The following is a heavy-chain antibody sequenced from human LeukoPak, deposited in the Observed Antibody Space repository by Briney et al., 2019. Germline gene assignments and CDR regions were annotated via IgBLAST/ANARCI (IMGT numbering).Heavy chain of an antibody. CDR3: ASGSSGWYRGYYYYYYYMDV. J-gene: IGHJ6*03. D-gene: IGHD6-19*01. Sequence: SETLSLTCPVSGGSISSYYWSWIRQPPGKGLEWIGYIYYSGSTNYNPSLKSRVTISVDTSKNQFSLKLSSVTAADTAVYYCASGSSGWYRGYYYYYYYMDVWGKGTTVSVSS. V-gene: IGHV4-59*01. CDR2: IYYSGST. CDR1: GGSISSYY.